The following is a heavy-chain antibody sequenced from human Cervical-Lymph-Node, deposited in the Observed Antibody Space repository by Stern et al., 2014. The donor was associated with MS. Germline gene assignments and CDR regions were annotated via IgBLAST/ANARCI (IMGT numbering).Heavy chain of an antibody. J-gene: IGHJ6*02. CDR3: AKGYSSSSALYYYYGMDV. CDR2: ISYDGSNK. CDR1: GFTFSSYG. V-gene: IGHV3-30*18. Sequence: QVQLVESGGGVVQPGRSLRLSYAASGFTFSSYGMHWVRQAPGQGLEWVAIISYDGSNKYYADSVKGRFTISRDNSKNTLYLQMNSLRAEDTAVYYCAKGYSSSSALYYYYGMDVWGQGTTVTVSS. D-gene: IGHD6-6*01.